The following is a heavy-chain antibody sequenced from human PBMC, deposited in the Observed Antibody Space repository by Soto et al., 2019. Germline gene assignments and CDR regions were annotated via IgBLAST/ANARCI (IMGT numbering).Heavy chain of an antibody. CDR1: GFIFSNYA. V-gene: IGHV3-23*01. CDR2: ISVTGTRI. D-gene: IGHD5-12*01. CDR3: AIDYSTGYADF. J-gene: IGHJ4*02. Sequence: EVHLLESGGDLVHPGGSLRLSCAASGFIFSNYAMTWVRQVPGKGLEWVSTISVTGTRIHYADSVEGRFTISRDNFKSTLFLQMNSLRAADTAIYYCAIDYSTGYADFWGQGTLVTVSS.